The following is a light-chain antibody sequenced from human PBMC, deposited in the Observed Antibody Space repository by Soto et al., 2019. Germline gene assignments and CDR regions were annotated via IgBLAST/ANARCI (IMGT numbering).Light chain of an antibody. CDR1: SSDFGYYNF. Sequence: QSVLTQPRSVSGSPGQSLTISCTGTSSDFGYYNFVSWYQQHPGKTPKLMIYDVSKRPSGVPDRFSGSKSGNTASLTISGLQAEDEGDYYCCSYVGSYTVVFGGGTKVTVL. CDR3: CSYVGSYTVV. J-gene: IGLJ2*01. CDR2: DVS. V-gene: IGLV2-11*01.